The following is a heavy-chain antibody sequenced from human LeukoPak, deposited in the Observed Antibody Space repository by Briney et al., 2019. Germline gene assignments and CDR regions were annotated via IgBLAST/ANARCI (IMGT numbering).Heavy chain of an antibody. CDR1: GGSISSGGYY. Sequence: SQTLSLTCTVSGGSISSGGYYWSWIRQHPGKGLEWIGYIYYSGSTYYNPSLKSRVTISVDTSKNQFSLKLSSVTAADTAVYYCARDRHGGGYGMDVWGQGTTVTVSS. V-gene: IGHV4-31*03. J-gene: IGHJ6*02. CDR2: IYYSGST. CDR3: ARDRHGGGYGMDV. D-gene: IGHD4-23*01.